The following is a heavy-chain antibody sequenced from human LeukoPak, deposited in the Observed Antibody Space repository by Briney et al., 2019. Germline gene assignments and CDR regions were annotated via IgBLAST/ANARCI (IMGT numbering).Heavy chain of an antibody. Sequence: PSETLSLTCTVSGGSISSSSYYWGWIRQPPGKGLEWIGSIYYSGSTYYNPSLKSRVTISVDTSKNQFSLKLSSVTAADTAVYYCASLAVAVIMTDYWGQRTMVTVSS. J-gene: IGHJ4*02. CDR2: IYYSGST. D-gene: IGHD6-19*01. CDR1: GGSISSSSYY. V-gene: IGHV4-39*01. CDR3: ASLAVAVIMTDY.